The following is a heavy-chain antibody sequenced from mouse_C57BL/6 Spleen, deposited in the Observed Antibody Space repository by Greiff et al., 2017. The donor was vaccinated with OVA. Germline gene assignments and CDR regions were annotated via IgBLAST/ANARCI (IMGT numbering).Heavy chain of an antibody. CDR3: ARDGLPY. CDR1: GFTFSSYA. Sequence: EVKLMESGGGLVKPGGSLKLSCAASGFTFSSYAMSWVRQTPEKRLEWVATISDGGSYTYYPDNVKGRFTISRDNAKNNLYLQMSHLKSEDTAMYYCARDGLPYWGQGTLVTVSA. CDR2: ISDGGSYT. V-gene: IGHV5-4*01. J-gene: IGHJ3*01.